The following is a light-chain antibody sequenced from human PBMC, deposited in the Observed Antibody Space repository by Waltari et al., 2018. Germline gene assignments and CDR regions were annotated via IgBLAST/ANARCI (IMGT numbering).Light chain of an antibody. Sequence: QSALTQPASVSGSPGQSITTSCTGTSSDVGGYNSVAWFQQYPGKAPKLLIYDVTNRFAGVSNRFSGSKSGNTASLTISGLQAEDEADYYCDSYTSSVTRIFGTGTKVTVL. CDR2: DVT. CDR1: SSDVGGYNS. V-gene: IGLV2-14*03. CDR3: DSYTSSVTRI. J-gene: IGLJ1*01.